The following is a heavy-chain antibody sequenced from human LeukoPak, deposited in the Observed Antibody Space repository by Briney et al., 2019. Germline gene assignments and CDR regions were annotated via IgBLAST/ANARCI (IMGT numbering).Heavy chain of an antibody. V-gene: IGHV3-11*04. J-gene: IGHJ4*02. D-gene: IGHD2-2*01. Sequence: PGASLRLACAASGFSFSDYYMSSIRQRPGKGLEWVPFISSSGSPIYYAHSVKSRFTISRDNDKNSLYLQMNSLRAEDTAVYYCARVSCSSTSCPPIYWGRGTLVTVSS. CDR3: ARVSCSSTSCPPIY. CDR1: GFSFSDYY. CDR2: ISSSGSPI.